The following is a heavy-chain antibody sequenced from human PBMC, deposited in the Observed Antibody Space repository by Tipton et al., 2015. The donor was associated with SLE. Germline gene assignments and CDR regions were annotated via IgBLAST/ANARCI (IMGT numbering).Heavy chain of an antibody. CDR1: GFSFNKAW. D-gene: IGHD3-9*01. CDR2: IKSESDGGAT. V-gene: IGHV3-15*01. CDR3: TRDDSPPTGYYSVFDI. Sequence: GSLRLSCAASGFSFNKAWMSWVRQAPGKGLEWVGRIKSESDGGATQYAANVKGRFTISRDDSKNMLHLQMSSLKTEDTAVYYCTRDDSPPTGYYSVFDIWGQGTMVTVSS. J-gene: IGHJ3*02.